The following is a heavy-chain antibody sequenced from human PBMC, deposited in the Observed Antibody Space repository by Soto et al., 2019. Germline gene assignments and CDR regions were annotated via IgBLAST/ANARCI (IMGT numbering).Heavy chain of an antibody. CDR2: IYYSGST. Sequence: PSETLSLTCTVSGGSISSYYWSWIRQPPGKGLEWIGYIYYSGSTNYNPSLKSRVTISVDTSKNQFSLNMSSVTAADTAVYYCARWYSSRWNWFDPGGQGTLVTVSS. D-gene: IGHD6-13*01. J-gene: IGHJ5*02. V-gene: IGHV4-59*01. CDR3: ARWYSSRWNWFDP. CDR1: GGSISSYY.